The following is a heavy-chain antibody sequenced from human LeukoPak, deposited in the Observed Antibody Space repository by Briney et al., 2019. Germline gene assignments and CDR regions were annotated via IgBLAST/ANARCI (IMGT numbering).Heavy chain of an antibody. CDR1: GFTFVSHW. CDR2: INQERSQK. Sequence: PGGSLILACVSPGFTFVSHWITSVRQAPGKGLELVAHINQERSQKYYVGSVKGRFTISRDNAKNTLYLQMNSLRAEDTAVYYCARDHLSSGSSPDYYYYCYMDVWGKGTTVTISS. V-gene: IGHV3-7*01. CDR3: ARDHLSSGSSPDYYYYCYMDV. J-gene: IGHJ6*03. D-gene: IGHD6-19*01.